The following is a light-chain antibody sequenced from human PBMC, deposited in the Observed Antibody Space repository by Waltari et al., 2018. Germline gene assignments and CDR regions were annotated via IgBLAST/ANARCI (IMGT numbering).Light chain of an antibody. CDR1: QSVSDY. J-gene: IGKJ2*01. Sequence: DIQMTQSPSYLSASLGERVTITCRASQSVSDYLNWYQQKPRKAPRLLINTASSLQSGVPSTFSGSGSGTEITLTLSSSQIEDFATSYCQQSYTTPYTFGQGTKLEIK. V-gene: IGKV1-39*01. CDR3: QQSYTTPYT. CDR2: TAS.